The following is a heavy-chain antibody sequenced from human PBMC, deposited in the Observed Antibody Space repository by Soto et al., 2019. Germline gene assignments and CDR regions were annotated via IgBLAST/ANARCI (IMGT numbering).Heavy chain of an antibody. CDR2: INHVGGT. CDR1: GGFLSESY. Sequence: AETLSLTCAAYGGFLSESYWTWIRQPPGKGLEWIGEINHVGGTNYNPSLKSRVTMSVDTSQNQFSLRLISVTAADTAMYFCVRIRYQLPSSVLWLDPWGQGTPVTVSS. CDR3: VRIRYQLPSSVLWLDP. J-gene: IGHJ5*02. V-gene: IGHV4-34*01. D-gene: IGHD3-16*01.